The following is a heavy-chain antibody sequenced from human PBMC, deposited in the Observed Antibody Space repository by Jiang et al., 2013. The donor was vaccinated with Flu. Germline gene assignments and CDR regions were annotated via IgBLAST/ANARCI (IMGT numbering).Heavy chain of an antibody. D-gene: IGHD3-22*01. CDR1: GFTFSSYS. CDR2: ISSSSSYI. J-gene: IGHJ5*02. CDR3: ARAREGYDSSGYYRHTDWFDP. V-gene: IGHV3-21*01. Sequence: VQLLESGGGLVKPGGPLRLSCAASGFTFSSYSMNWVRQAPGKGLEWVSSISSSSSYIHYADSVKGRFTISRDNAKNSLYLQMNSLRAEDTAVYYCARAREGYDSSGYYRHTDWFDPLGPGNPGHRLL.